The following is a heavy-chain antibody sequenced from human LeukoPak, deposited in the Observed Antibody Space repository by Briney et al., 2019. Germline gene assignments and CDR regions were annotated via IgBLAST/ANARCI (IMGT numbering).Heavy chain of an antibody. D-gene: IGHD3-22*01. V-gene: IGHV3-21*04. CDR3: ARDYYDSSGYYYFDY. Sequence: GGSPRLSCAASGFTFSSYTMNWVRQAPGKGLEWVSSISTSSSYIYYADSVKGRFTISRDNAKKSLYLQMNSLRAEDTAVYYCARDYYDSSGYYYFDYWGQGTLVTVSS. CDR1: GFTFSSYT. CDR2: ISTSSSYI. J-gene: IGHJ4*02.